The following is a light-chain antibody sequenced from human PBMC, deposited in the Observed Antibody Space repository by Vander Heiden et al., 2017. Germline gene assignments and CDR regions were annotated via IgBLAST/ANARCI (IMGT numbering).Light chain of an antibody. CDR3: CSYAGTYTLV. Sequence: QSALTQPPSVSASPGQSVTISCTGTSTDVGSFAYVSWYQHHPGKAPKLMFYAVSKRPSGVPDRFSGSKSGNTASLTISGLQAEDEADYYCCSYAGTYTLVFGGGTKLTVL. J-gene: IGLJ3*02. CDR2: AVS. CDR1: STDVGSFAY. V-gene: IGLV2-11*01.